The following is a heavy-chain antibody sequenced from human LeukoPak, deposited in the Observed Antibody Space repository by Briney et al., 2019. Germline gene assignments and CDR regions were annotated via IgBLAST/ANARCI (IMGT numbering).Heavy chain of an antibody. CDR3: ARAAVAAPGDV. J-gene: IGHJ6*02. D-gene: IGHD6-19*01. Sequence: PGGSLRLSCAVSGFTFNSYWMAWVRQAPGRGLEWVANIKPDGSEKYYVDSLKGRFTISRDNAENSLYLQMNSLKAEDTAVYYCARAAVAAPGDVWGQGTTVTVSS. CDR2: IKPDGSEK. CDR1: GFTFNSYW. V-gene: IGHV3-7*04.